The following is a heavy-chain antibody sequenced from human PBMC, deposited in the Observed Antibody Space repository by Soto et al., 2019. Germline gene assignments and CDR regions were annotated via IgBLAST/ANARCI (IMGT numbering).Heavy chain of an antibody. CDR2: IKQDGSEK. D-gene: IGHD4-17*01. CDR3: ARDGHYARYYYGMDV. CDR1: GFTFSSYW. V-gene: IGHV3-7*01. Sequence: EVQLVESGGGLVQPGGSLRLSCAASGFTFSSYWMSWVRQAPGKGLEWVANIKQDGSEKYYVDSVKGRFTISRDNAKNSLYLQMNSLRAEDTAVYYCARDGHYARYYYGMDVWGQGTTVTVSS. J-gene: IGHJ6*02.